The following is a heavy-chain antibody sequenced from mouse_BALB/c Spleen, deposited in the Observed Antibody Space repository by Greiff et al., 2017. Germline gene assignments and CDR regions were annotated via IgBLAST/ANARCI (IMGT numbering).Heavy chain of an antibody. V-gene: IGHV5-17*02. D-gene: IGHD1-1*01. Sequence: EVKVVESGGGLVQPGGSRKLSCAASGFTFSSFGMHWVRQAPEKGLEWVAYISSGSSTIYYADTVKGRFTISRDNPKNTLFLQMTSLRSEDTAMYYCARENYGSSYNFDDWGQGTTRTVSS. CDR3: ARENYGSSYNFDD. CDR1: GFTFSSFG. CDR2: ISSGSSTI. J-gene: IGHJ2*01.